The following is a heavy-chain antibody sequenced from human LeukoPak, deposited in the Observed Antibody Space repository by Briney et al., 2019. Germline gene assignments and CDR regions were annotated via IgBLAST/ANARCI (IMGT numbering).Heavy chain of an antibody. V-gene: IGHV1-2*02. Sequence: ASVKVSCKTSGYTFTGYYMHWVRQAPGQGLEWMGWINPNSGGTNYAQKFQGRVTMTRNTSISTAYMDLSRLRSDDTAVYYCAREVQQYYFDYWGQGTLVTVSS. CDR3: AREVQQYYFDY. CDR1: GYTFTGYY. CDR2: INPNSGGT. D-gene: IGHD1-1*01. J-gene: IGHJ4*02.